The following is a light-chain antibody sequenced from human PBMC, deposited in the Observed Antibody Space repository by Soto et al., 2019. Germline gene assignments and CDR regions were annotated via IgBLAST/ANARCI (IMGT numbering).Light chain of an antibody. CDR3: QQRNVWPPIT. CDR1: QSIHTS. CDR2: DST. Sequence: EIVMTQSPATLSVSPGERATLXXRASQSIHTSLAWYQQKPGQPPRLXXYDSTLRANGVPDRFGGSRSGTEFTLTINNLEPEDFAVYYCQQRNVWPPITFGQGTRLEIK. J-gene: IGKJ5*01. V-gene: IGKV3-11*01.